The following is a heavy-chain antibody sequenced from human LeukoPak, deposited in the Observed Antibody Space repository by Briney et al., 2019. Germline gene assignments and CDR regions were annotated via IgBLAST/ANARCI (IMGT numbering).Heavy chain of an antibody. CDR3: ARDVYYYDSSGYYEDY. Sequence: GGSLRLSCAVSGFSINNYWMTWYRQAPGKGLEWVSVIYSGGSTYYADSVKGRFTISRDNSKNTLYLQMNSLRAEDTAVYYCARDVYYYDSSGYYEDYWGQGTLVTVSS. D-gene: IGHD3-22*01. J-gene: IGHJ4*02. V-gene: IGHV3-66*01. CDR1: GFSINNYW. CDR2: IYSGGST.